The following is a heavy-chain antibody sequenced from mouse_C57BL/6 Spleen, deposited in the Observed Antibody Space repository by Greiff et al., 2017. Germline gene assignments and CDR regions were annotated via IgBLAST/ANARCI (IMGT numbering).Heavy chain of an antibody. D-gene: IGHD1-1*01. CDR3: ASYYGSSYYAMDY. CDR2: IYPGDGDT. CDR1: GYAFSSYW. Sequence: QVQLKESGAELVKPGASVKISCKASGYAFSSYWMNWVKQRPGKGLEWIGQIYPGDGDTNYNGKFKGKATLTADKSSSTAYMQLSSLTSEDSAVYFCASYYGSSYYAMDYWGQGTSVTVSS. J-gene: IGHJ4*01. V-gene: IGHV1-80*01.